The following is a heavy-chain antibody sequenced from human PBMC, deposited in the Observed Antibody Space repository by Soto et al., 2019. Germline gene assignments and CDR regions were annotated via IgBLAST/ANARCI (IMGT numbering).Heavy chain of an antibody. V-gene: IGHV3-23*01. CDR1: GFTFSRYG. D-gene: IGHD5-18*01. J-gene: IGHJ4*02. CDR2: IIGSGTAT. CDR3: AKEQGDTAMLKFDY. Sequence: GGSLRLSCAASGFTFSRYGMSWVRQAPGKGLEWVSGIIGSGTATYYADSVKGRFTISRDNSRNTLYLQMNSLRAEDTAIYYCAKEQGDTAMLKFDYGGQGTLVTVSS.